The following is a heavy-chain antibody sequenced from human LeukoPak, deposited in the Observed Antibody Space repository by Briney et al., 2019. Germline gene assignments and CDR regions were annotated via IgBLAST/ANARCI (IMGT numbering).Heavy chain of an antibody. Sequence: PGGSLRLSCAASGFVLSDYGMHWVRQAPGKGLEWVAFVRNDGSNEYYVGSVKGRFTISRDKSKNTLYLQMNSLRAEDTAVYPCAKESDSGYHSEGPKNWGLGTLVTVSS. CDR3: AKESDSGYHSEGPKN. CDR1: GFVLSDYG. CDR2: VRNDGSNE. D-gene: IGHD5-12*01. J-gene: IGHJ4*02. V-gene: IGHV3-30*02.